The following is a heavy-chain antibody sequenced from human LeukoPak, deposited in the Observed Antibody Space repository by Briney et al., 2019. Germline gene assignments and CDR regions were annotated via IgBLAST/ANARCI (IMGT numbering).Heavy chain of an antibody. D-gene: IGHD3-16*01. Sequence: GRSLRLSCAASGFIVSSNYMSWVRQAPGKGLEWVSVLYSCGSTYYADSVKGRFTISRDNSKNTLYLQMNSLRGEDTAVYYCAREGGTGGGYFDYWGQGTLVTVSS. J-gene: IGHJ4*02. CDR1: GFIVSSNY. V-gene: IGHV3-53*01. CDR2: LYSCGST. CDR3: AREGGTGGGYFDY.